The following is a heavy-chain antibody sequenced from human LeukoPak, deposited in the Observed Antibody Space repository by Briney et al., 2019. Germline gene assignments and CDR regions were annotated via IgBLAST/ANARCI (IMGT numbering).Heavy chain of an antibody. CDR1: GFTFSSYW. CDR3: ARADGGKGNAFDI. D-gene: IGHD4-23*01. V-gene: IGHV3-7*01. Sequence: GGSLRLSCAASGFTFSSYWMSWVRQAPGKGLEWVANIKQDGSEKYYVDSVKGRFTISRDNAKNSLYLQMNSLRAEGTAVYYCARADGGKGNAFDIWGQGTMVTVSS. J-gene: IGHJ3*02. CDR2: IKQDGSEK.